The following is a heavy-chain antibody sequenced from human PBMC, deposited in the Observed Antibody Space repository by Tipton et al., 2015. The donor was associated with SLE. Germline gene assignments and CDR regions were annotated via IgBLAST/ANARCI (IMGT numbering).Heavy chain of an antibody. V-gene: IGHV4-59*12. CDR2: IYYSGST. J-gene: IGHJ3*02. Sequence: TLSLTCTVSGGSISSYYWSWIRQPPGKGLEWIGSIYYSGSTRYNPSLKSRVTISVDTSKNQFSLKLSSVTAADSAVYYCARVPLVDDAFDIWGQGTMVTVSS. CDR1: GGSISSYY. CDR3: ARVPLVDDAFDI.